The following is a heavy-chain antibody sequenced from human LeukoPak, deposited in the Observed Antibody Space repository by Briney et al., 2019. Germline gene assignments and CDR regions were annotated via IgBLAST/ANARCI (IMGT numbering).Heavy chain of an antibody. V-gene: IGHV4-38-2*02. CDR2: IYHSGGT. Sequence: SETQSLTCTVSGYSISSGYYWGWIRQPPGKGLEWIGSIYHSGGTYYNPSLKSRVTISVDTSKNQFSLKLSSVTAADTAVYYCARSSLRVTTVTYFDYWGQGTLVTVSS. J-gene: IGHJ4*02. CDR1: GYSISSGYY. CDR3: ARSSLRVTTVTYFDY. D-gene: IGHD4-17*01.